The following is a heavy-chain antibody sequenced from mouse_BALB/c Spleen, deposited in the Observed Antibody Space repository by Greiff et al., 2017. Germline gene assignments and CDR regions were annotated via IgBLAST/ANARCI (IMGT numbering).Heavy chain of an antibody. Sequence: EVQLQQSGPELVKPGASVKIPCKASGYTFTDYNMDWVKQSHGKSLEWIGDINPNNGGTIYNQKFKGKATLTVYKSSSTAYMELRSLTSEDTAVYCCARVEGTAMDYWGQGTSVTVSA. V-gene: IGHV1-18*01. CDR3: ARVEGTAMDY. CDR1: GYTFTDYN. CDR2: INPNNGGT. J-gene: IGHJ4*01.